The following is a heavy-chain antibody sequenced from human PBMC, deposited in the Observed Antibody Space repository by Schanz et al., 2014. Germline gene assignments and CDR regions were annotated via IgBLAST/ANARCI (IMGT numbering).Heavy chain of an antibody. CDR3: ARDGVDAAAGGNY. CDR1: GGTFSTYP. J-gene: IGHJ6*02. V-gene: IGHV1-69*04. D-gene: IGHD6-13*01. CDR2: IIPIHGIV. Sequence: QVQLVQSGAEVKKPGSSMKVSCKASGGTFSTYPINWLRQAPGQGLEWMGRIIPIHGIVNYAQRFQDKVTITADTSTTTAYMELSSLRSEDTAVYYCARDGVDAAAGGNYWGQGTTVIVSS.